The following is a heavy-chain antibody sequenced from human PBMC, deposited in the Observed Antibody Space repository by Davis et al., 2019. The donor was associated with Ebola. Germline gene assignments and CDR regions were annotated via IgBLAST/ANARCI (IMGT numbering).Heavy chain of an antibody. CDR3: VKDRSDRNGYYYDFDF. D-gene: IGHD3-22*01. V-gene: IGHV3-23*01. CDR2: VSVFGRTT. CDR1: GFIFSKYA. Sequence: GESLKISCAASGFIFSKYAMAWVRQVPGKGLEWVSSVSVFGRTTYYADSVKGRFTVSRDNSKNTLYLQMNSLRAEDTATYHCVKDRSDRNGYYYDFDFWGQGALVTVSS. J-gene: IGHJ4*02.